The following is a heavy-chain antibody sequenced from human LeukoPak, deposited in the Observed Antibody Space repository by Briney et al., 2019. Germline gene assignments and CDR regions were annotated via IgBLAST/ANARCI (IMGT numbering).Heavy chain of an antibody. Sequence: PSETLSLTCTVSGGSISSYYWSWIRQPPGKGLEWIGYIYYSGSTNYNPSLKSRVTISVDTSKNHFSLKLSSVTAADTAVYYCARVPTLGYSYGYAWFDPWGQGTLVTVSS. D-gene: IGHD5-18*01. J-gene: IGHJ5*02. CDR2: IYYSGST. V-gene: IGHV4-59*01. CDR3: ARVPTLGYSYGYAWFDP. CDR1: GGSISSYY.